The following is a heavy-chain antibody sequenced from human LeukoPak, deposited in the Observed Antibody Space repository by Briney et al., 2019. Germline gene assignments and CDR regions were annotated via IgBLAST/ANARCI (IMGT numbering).Heavy chain of an antibody. CDR3: ARHSDITVADS. CDR1: GYSFTSYW. J-gene: IGHJ5*01. CDR2: IFPDDSDT. V-gene: IGHV5-51*01. Sequence: GESLKISCKGSGYSFTSYWIAWVRQMPGRGLEWMGIIFPDDSDTRYSPSFQGLITISADKSINTAYLQWSSLKASDTAMYYCARHSDITVADSWGQGTPVTVSS. D-gene: IGHD6-19*01.